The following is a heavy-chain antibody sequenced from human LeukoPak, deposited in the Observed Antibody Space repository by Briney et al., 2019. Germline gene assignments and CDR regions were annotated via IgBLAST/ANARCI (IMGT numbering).Heavy chain of an antibody. CDR2: IYYSGST. J-gene: IGHJ4*02. D-gene: IGHD6-13*01. Sequence: SETLSLTGTVSGGSISSYYWSWIRQPPGKGLEWIGYIYYSGSTYYNPSLKSRVTMSVDTSKNQFSLKLSSVTAADSAVYYCARHSGSSWSYFDHWGQGTLVTVSS. CDR1: GGSISSYY. CDR3: ARHSGSSWSYFDH. V-gene: IGHV4-59*08.